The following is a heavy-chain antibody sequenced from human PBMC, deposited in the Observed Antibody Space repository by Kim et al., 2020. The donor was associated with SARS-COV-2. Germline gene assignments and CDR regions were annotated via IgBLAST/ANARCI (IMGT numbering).Heavy chain of an antibody. V-gene: IGHV7-4-1*02. CDR1: GYTFTNYA. J-gene: IGHJ4*02. Sequence: ASVKVSCKAAGYTFTNYAMNWVRQAPGQGLEWMGWIHTKTWIPTYAHGFTGRFVFSLDTSVSTAVLQISSLKAEDSAVYYCSSGISMVQGGEFDYWGQGT. CDR2: IHTKTWIP. D-gene: IGHD3-10*01. CDR3: SSGISMVQGGEFDY.